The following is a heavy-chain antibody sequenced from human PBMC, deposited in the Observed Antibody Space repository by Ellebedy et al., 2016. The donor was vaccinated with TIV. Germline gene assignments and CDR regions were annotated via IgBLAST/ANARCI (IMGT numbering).Heavy chain of an antibody. V-gene: IGHV3-23*01. J-gene: IGHJ4*02. CDR3: AKGMRGGADLDY. CDR2: ITGSGDST. Sequence: GESLKISXVDYGFTFSNYAMNWVRQAPGKGLEWVSAITGSGDSTYYADSVKGRFTISRDNSKNTLYLQMNSLRAEDTALYYCAKGMRGGADLDYWGQGTLVTVSS. D-gene: IGHD4/OR15-4a*01. CDR1: GFTFSNYA.